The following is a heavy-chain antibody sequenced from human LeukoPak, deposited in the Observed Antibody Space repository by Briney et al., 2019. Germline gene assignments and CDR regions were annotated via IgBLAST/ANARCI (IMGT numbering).Heavy chain of an antibody. D-gene: IGHD3-10*01. CDR3: AAKHGECFDY. V-gene: IGHV1-69*05. CDR1: GGTFSSYA. CDR2: IIPIFGTA. J-gene: IGHJ4*02. Sequence: SVKVSCKASGGTFSSYAMSWVRQAPGQGLEWMGGIIPIFGTANYAQKFQGRVTITTDGSTSTAYMELSSLRSEDTAVYYCAAKHGECFDYWGQGTLVTVSS.